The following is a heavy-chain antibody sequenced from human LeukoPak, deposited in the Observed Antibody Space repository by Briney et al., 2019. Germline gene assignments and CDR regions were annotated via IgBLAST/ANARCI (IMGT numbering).Heavy chain of an antibody. D-gene: IGHD3-3*01. Sequence: GGSLRLSCAASGFTVSGNYMSWVRQFPGKGLEWVSVIYSGGTTNYADSVKGRFTISRDCSKNTLYLQMNSLSPEDTAVYYCATRFSEQSWGQGTLVTVSS. CDR1: GFTVSGNY. J-gene: IGHJ4*02. CDR3: ATRFSEQS. V-gene: IGHV3-66*02. CDR2: IYSGGTT.